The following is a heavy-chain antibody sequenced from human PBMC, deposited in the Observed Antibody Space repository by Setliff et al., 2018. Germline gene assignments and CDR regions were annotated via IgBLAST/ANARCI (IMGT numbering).Heavy chain of an antibody. V-gene: IGHV1-18*01. CDR3: ARDLVGYCSGGSCYDWDY. D-gene: IGHD2-15*01. J-gene: IGHJ4*02. CDR2: ISAYNGNT. Sequence: GASVKVSCKASGYTFTSYGISWVRQAPGQGLEWMGWISAYNGNTNYAQKLQGRVTMTTDTFTSTAYMELRSLRSDDTAVYYCARDLVGYCSGGSCYDWDYWGQGTLVTVS. CDR1: GYTFTSYG.